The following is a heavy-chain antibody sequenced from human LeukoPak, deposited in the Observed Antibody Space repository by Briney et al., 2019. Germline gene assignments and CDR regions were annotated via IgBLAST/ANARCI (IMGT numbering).Heavy chain of an antibody. CDR2: ISSSSSTI. V-gene: IGHV3-48*04. J-gene: IGHJ6*03. D-gene: IGHD2-2*01. CDR3: AREGNYCSSTSCYAYYYYYYMDV. CDR1: GFTFSSYS. Sequence: GGSLRLSCAASGFTFSSYSMNWVRQAPGKGLEWVSYISSSSSTIYYADSVKGRFTISRDNAKNSLYLQMNSLRAEDTAVYYCAREGNYCSSTSCYAYYYYYYMDVWGKGTTVTVSS.